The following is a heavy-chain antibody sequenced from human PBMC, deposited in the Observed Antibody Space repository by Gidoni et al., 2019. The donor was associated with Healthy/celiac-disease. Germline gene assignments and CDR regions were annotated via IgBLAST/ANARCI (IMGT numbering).Heavy chain of an antibody. D-gene: IGHD3-3*01. CDR2: IYPGDSDT. CDR3: ARLLRFWEWFGYFDL. J-gene: IGHJ2*01. Sequence: EVYLVQSGAEVQKPGVSLMISCEGSGYSVTSSWIGWVRQMPGKGLEWMGCIYPGDSDTRYSPSFQGQVTITADKSISTAYLQESSLKASDTAMYYCARLLRFWEWFGYFDLWGRGTLVTVSS. V-gene: IGHV5-51*01. CDR1: GYSVTSSW.